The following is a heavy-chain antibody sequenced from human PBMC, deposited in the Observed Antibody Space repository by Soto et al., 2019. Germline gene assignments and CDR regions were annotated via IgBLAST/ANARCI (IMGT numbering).Heavy chain of an antibody. V-gene: IGHV3-23*01. CDR2: ISGSGGST. CDR1: GFTFSSYA. Sequence: GGSLRLSCATSGFTFSSYAMSWVRQAPWKWLEWVSAISGSGGSTYYADSVKGRFTISRDNSKNTLYLQMNSLRAEDTAVYYCAKGLRGATMIVVVRFDYWGQGTLVTVSS. J-gene: IGHJ4*02. D-gene: IGHD3-22*01. CDR3: AKGLRGATMIVVVRFDY.